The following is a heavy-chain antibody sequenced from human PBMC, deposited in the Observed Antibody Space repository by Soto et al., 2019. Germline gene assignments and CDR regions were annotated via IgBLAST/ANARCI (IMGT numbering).Heavy chain of an antibody. CDR2: IYYSGST. D-gene: IGHD2-2*01. CDR3: ARAIVVVPAAYNWFDP. Sequence: SETLSLTCTVSGGSISSYYWRWIRQPPGKGLEWIGYIYYSGSTNYNPSLKSRVTISVDTSKNQFSLKLSSVTAADTAVYYCARAIVVVPAAYNWFDPWGQGTLVTVSS. CDR1: GGSISSYY. J-gene: IGHJ5*02. V-gene: IGHV4-59*01.